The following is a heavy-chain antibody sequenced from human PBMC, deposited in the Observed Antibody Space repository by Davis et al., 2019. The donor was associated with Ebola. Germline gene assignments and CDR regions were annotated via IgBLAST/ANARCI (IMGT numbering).Heavy chain of an antibody. Sequence: AASVKVSCKASGYTFTSYGITWVRQAPGQGLEWMGWISAYNGNTNYAQKVRGRATMTTDTSTSTAYMELRSLRSDDTAVYYCARRLGVSMDTRHDYWGQGTLVTVSS. CDR2: ISAYNGNT. J-gene: IGHJ4*02. D-gene: IGHD5-18*01. V-gene: IGHV1-18*04. CDR3: ARRLGVSMDTRHDY. CDR1: GYTFTSYG.